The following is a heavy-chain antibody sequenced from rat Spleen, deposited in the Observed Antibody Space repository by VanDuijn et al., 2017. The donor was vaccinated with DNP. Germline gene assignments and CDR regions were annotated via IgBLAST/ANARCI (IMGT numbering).Heavy chain of an antibody. CDR3: ARSLATVAPTGAMDA. CDR1: GFSLTSYH. D-gene: IGHD1-3*01. CDR2: MWTDGDT. J-gene: IGHJ4*01. Sequence: QVQLKESGPGLVQPSQTLSLTCTVSGFSLTSYHVHWVRQPPGKSLEWMGVMWTDGDTSYNSALKSRLGISRDTSKSQVFLKMNSLQTEDTATYYCARSLATVAPTGAMDAWGQGTSVTVSS. V-gene: IGHV2-32*01.